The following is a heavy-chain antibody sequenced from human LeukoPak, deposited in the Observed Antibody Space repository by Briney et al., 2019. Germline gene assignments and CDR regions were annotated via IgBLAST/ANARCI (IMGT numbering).Heavy chain of an antibody. J-gene: IGHJ2*01. CDR1: GFTFSSYD. Sequence: GRSLRLSCAASGFTFSSYDMHWVRQATGKGLEWVSAIGTAGDTYYPGSVKGRFTISRENAKNSLYLQMKRMRAGDTAVYYCARDREGSIAVAGSGAWYFDLWGRGTLVTVSS. CDR3: ARDREGSIAVAGSGAWYFDL. CDR2: IGTAGDT. V-gene: IGHV3-13*01. D-gene: IGHD6-19*01.